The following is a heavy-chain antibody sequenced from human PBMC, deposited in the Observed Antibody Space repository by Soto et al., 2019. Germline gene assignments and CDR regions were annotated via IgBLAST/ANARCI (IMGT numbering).Heavy chain of an antibody. V-gene: IGHV4-39*01. CDR2: IYYSGST. CDR3: ARQGWYNWNDVIEDY. J-gene: IGHJ4*02. Sequence: QLQLQESGPGLVKPSETLSLTCTVSGGSISSSSYYWGWIRQPPGKGLEWIGSIYYSGSTYYNPSLKSRVTISVDTSKNQFSLKLSSVTAADTAVYYCARQGWYNWNDVIEDYWGQGTLVTVSS. D-gene: IGHD1-1*01. CDR1: GGSISSSSYY.